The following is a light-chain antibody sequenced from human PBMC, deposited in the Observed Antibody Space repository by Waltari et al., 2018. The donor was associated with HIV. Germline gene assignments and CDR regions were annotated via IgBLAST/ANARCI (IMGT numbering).Light chain of an antibody. Sequence: QSALTQPPSASGSPGQSVTISCTGTSSDVGGYNYVSWYQQHPGKAPKLMIYEVSKLPSGVPDRFSGSKSGNTVSLTVSGLQAEDEADYYCNSYAVSNNVVFGGGTKVTVL. J-gene: IGLJ2*01. CDR3: NSYAVSNNVV. V-gene: IGLV2-8*01. CDR1: SSDVGGYNY. CDR2: EVS.